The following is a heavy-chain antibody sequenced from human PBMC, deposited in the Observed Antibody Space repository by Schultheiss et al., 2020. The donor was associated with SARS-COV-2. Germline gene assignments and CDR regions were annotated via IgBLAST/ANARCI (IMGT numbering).Heavy chain of an antibody. J-gene: IGHJ3*02. D-gene: IGHD3-22*01. Sequence: ESLKISCAASGFTFSTYWMSWVRQAPGKGLEWIGEINHSGSTNYNPSLKSRVTISVDTSKNQFSLKLSSVTAADTAVYYCARDRGYYYDSSGYYCDAFDIWGQGTMVTVSS. CDR2: INHSGST. CDR1: GFTFSTYW. V-gene: IGHV4-34*01. CDR3: ARDRGYYYDSSGYYCDAFDI.